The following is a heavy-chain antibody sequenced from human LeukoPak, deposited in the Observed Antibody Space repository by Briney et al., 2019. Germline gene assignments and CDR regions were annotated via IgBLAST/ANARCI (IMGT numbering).Heavy chain of an antibody. CDR2: ISSSSSYI. D-gene: IGHD2-15*01. CDR3: AKVVVAATQHFDY. V-gene: IGHV3-21*04. Sequence: GGSLRLSCAASGFTFSSYSMNWVRQAPGKGLEWVSSISSSSSYIYYADSVKGRFTISRDNSKNTLYLQMNILRAEDTAVYYCAKVVVAATQHFDYWGQGTLVTVSS. CDR1: GFTFSSYS. J-gene: IGHJ4*02.